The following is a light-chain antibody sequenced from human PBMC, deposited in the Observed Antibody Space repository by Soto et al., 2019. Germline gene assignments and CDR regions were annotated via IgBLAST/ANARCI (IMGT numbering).Light chain of an antibody. J-gene: IGLJ2*01. CDR3: QSYDSSLVV. Sequence: QSVPTQPPSVSGAPGQRVTISCTGSSSNIGAGYDVHWYQQLPGTAPKLLIYGNSNRPSGVPDRFSGSKSGPSASLASTGLQAEEEADYYCQSYDSSLVVFGGGTKLTVL. V-gene: IGLV1-40*01. CDR2: GNS. CDR1: SSNIGAGYD.